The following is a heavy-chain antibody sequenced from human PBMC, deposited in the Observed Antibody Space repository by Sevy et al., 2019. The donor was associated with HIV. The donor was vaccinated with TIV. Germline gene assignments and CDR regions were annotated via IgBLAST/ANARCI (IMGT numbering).Heavy chain of an antibody. CDR2: ISSSGSTI. Sequence: GGSLRLSCAASGFTFSDYYMNWIRQAPGKGLEWLSYISSSGSTIYYADSVKGRFTISRDNAKNSLYLQMNSLRAEDTAVYYCAREQGRKQLLHAFDYRGQGTLVTVSS. V-gene: IGHV3-11*01. J-gene: IGHJ4*02. CDR1: GFTFSDYY. CDR3: AREQGRKQLLHAFDY. D-gene: IGHD5-18*01.